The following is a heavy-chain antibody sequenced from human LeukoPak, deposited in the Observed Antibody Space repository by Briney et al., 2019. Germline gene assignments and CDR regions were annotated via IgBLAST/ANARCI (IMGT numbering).Heavy chain of an antibody. D-gene: IGHD2-2*01. CDR1: GFTFSSYG. J-gene: IGHJ6*02. Sequence: GGSLRLSCAASGFTFSSYGMHWVRQAPGKGLEWVAVIWYDGSNKYYADSVKGRFTISRDNSKNTLYLQMNSLRAEDTAVYYCARDQGAQDIVVVPAAAPDYYYYGMDVWGQRTTVTVSS. V-gene: IGHV3-33*01. CDR3: ARDQGAQDIVVVPAAAPDYYYYGMDV. CDR2: IWYDGSNK.